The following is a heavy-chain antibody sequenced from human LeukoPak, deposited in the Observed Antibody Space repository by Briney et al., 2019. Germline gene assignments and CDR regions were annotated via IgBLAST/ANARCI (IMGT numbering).Heavy chain of an antibody. CDR1: GGSISSYY. CDR3: ARHDYVYYYYGMDV. J-gene: IGHJ6*02. D-gene: IGHD3-16*01. V-gene: IGHV4-59*08. CDR2: IYYSGST. Sequence: SGTLSLTCTVSGGSISSYYWSWIRQPPGKGLEWIGYIYYSGSTNYNPSLKSRVTISVDTSKNQFSLKLSSVTAADTAVYYCARHDYVYYYYGMDVWGQGTTVTVSS.